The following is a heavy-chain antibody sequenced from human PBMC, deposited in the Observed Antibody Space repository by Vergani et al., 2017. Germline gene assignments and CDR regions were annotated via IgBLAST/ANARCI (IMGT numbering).Heavy chain of an antibody. J-gene: IGHJ3*02. CDR2: ISAYNGNT. V-gene: IGHV1-18*04. Sequence: QVQLVQSGAEVKKPGASVKVSCKASGYTFTGYYMHWVRQAPGQGLEWMGWISAYNGNTHYAQKLQGRVTMTTDTSTSTAYMELRSLRSDDTAVYYCARDQLDSSGYDAFDIWGQGTMVTVSS. CDR1: GYTFTGYY. D-gene: IGHD3-22*01. CDR3: ARDQLDSSGYDAFDI.